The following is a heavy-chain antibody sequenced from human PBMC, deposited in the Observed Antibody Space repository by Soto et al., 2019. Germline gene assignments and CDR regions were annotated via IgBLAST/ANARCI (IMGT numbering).Heavy chain of an antibody. V-gene: IGHV4-34*01. CDR2: INHSGST. Sequence: PSETLSLTCAVYGGSFSGYYWTWIRQPPGKGQEWIGEINHSGSTNYNPSLKSRVTISVDTSKNQFSLKLSSVTAAVTAVYYCARVYSGYDSSDYWGQGTLVTVSS. CDR1: GGSFSGYY. D-gene: IGHD5-12*01. CDR3: ARVYSGYDSSDY. J-gene: IGHJ4*02.